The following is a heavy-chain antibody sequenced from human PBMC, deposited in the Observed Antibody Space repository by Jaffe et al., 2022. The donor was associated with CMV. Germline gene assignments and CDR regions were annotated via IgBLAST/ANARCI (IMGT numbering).Heavy chain of an antibody. CDR1: GGSFSGYY. V-gene: IGHV4-34*01. Sequence: QVQLQQWGAGLLKPSETLSLTCAVYGGSFSGYYWSWIRQPPGKGLEWIGEINHSGSTNYNPSLKSRVTISVDTSKNQFSLKLSSVTAADTAVYYCARGSRYRITIFKGAFDIWGQGTMVTVSS. CDR2: INHSGST. CDR3: ARGSRYRITIFKGAFDI. D-gene: IGHD3-3*01. J-gene: IGHJ3*02.